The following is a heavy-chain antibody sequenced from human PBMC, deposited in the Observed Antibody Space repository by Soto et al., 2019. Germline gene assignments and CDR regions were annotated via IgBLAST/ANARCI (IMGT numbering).Heavy chain of an antibody. V-gene: IGHV5-51*01. CDR3: ARHMTAARQTSLWARPSHDEVKAFDI. CDR1: GFTFTSYW. Sequence: PGESLKISCKGSGFTFTSYWIAWVRQMPGKGLEWLGIIYPGDSDTRYSPSFQGQVTISADKSISYAYLQWSSLKASDTAIYYCARHMTAARQTSLWARPSHDEVKAFDIWGQGTMVTVSS. D-gene: IGHD2-2*01. J-gene: IGHJ3*02. CDR2: IYPGDSDT.